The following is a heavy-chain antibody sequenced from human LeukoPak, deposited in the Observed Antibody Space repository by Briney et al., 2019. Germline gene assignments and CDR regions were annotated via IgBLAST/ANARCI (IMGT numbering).Heavy chain of an antibody. CDR3: ARSPRMVYAPVDY. Sequence: SETLSLTCTVSGGSLSSSSYYWGWIRQPPGKGLEWIGRIYTSGSTNYNPSLKSRVTISVDTSKNQFPLKLSSVTAADTAVYYCARSPRMVYAPVDYWGQGTLVTVSS. V-gene: IGHV4-39*06. D-gene: IGHD2-8*01. CDR2: IYTSGST. CDR1: GGSLSSSSYY. J-gene: IGHJ4*02.